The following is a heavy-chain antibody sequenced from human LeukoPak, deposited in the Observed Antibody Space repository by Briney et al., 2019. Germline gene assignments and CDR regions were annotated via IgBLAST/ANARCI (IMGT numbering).Heavy chain of an antibody. J-gene: IGHJ5*02. CDR1: GGSFSGYY. CDR2: INHSGST. CDR3: ARGIYCSGGSCYSGGNWFDP. V-gene: IGHV4-34*01. D-gene: IGHD2-15*01. Sequence: SETLSLTCAVYGGSFSGYYWSWIRQPPGKGLEWIGEINHSGSTNYNPSLKSRVTISVDTSKNQFSLKLSSVTAADTAVYYCARGIYCSGGSCYSGGNWFDPWGQGTLVTVSS.